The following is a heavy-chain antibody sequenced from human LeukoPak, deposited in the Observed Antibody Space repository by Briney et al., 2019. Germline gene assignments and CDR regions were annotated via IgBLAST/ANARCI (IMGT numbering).Heavy chain of an antibody. D-gene: IGHD4-23*01. J-gene: IGHJ5*02. CDR1: GYTFTSYD. CDR3: ARDYGGNSGWIDP. V-gene: IGHV1-8*01. CDR2: MNPNSGNT. Sequence: ASVKVSCKASGYTFTSYDLNWVRQATGQGLEWIGWMNPNSGNTGYAQKFQGRVTLTMSTSISTAYMELRSLTSEDTAVYYCARDYGGNSGWIDPWGQGTLVTVSS.